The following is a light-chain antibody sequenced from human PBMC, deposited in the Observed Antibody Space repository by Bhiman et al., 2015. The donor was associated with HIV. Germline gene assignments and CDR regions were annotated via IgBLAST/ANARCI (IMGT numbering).Light chain of an antibody. V-gene: IGLV2-11*01. CDR3: CSYAGTYSYV. Sequence: QSALTQPASVSGSPGQSITISCTGTSSDIGGFNYVSWYQQYPGKAPKLIIYDVNKRPSGVPDRFSGSKSGNTASLTISGLQAEDETDYSCCSYAGTYSYVFGTGTKVTVL. J-gene: IGLJ1*01. CDR1: SSDIGGFNY. CDR2: DVN.